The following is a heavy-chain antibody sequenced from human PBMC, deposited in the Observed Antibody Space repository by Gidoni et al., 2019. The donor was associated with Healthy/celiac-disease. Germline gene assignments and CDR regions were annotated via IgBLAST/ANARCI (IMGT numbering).Heavy chain of an antibody. CDR1: GFTFSSYS. Sequence: EVQLVESGGGLVKPGGSLNLPCAASGFTFSSYSMNWVSSISSSSSYIYYADSVKGRFTISRDNAKNSLYLQMNSLRAEDTAVYYCARGLLWFGELLPFDYWGQGTLVTVSS. V-gene: IGHV3-21*01. CDR3: ARGLLWFGELLPFDY. CDR2: ISSSSSYI. J-gene: IGHJ4*02. D-gene: IGHD3-10*01.